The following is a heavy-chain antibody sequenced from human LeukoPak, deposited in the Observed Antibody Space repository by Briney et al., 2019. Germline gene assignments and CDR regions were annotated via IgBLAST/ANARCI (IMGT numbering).Heavy chain of an antibody. J-gene: IGHJ4*02. V-gene: IGHV3-15*01. CDR3: SPRDY. CDR1: GFTFSHAW. CDR2: IKSKAHGGTT. Sequence: PGGSLRLSCAASGFTFSHAWLSWVPQAPGKGLEWVGHIKSKAHGGTTDYAAPVKGRFTISRDDSKNMLYLEMNSLTTEDTAIYYCSPRDYWGQGTLVTVSS.